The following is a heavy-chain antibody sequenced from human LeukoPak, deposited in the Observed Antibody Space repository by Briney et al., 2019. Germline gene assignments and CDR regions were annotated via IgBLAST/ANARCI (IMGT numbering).Heavy chain of an antibody. D-gene: IGHD3-10*01. CDR3: TTEAYYYGSGSTNFDY. J-gene: IGHJ4*02. V-gene: IGHV3-15*01. CDR1: GFTFSNAW. Sequence: GGSLRLSCAASGFTFSNAWMSWVRQAPGKGLEWVGRIKSKADGGTTDYAAPVKGRFTISRDDSKNTLYLQMNSLKTEDTAVYYCTTEAYYYGSGSTNFDYWGQGTLVTVSS. CDR2: IKSKADGGTT.